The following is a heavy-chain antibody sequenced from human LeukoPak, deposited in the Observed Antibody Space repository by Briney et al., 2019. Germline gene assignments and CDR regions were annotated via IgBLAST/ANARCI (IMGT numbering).Heavy chain of an antibody. J-gene: IGHJ5*02. Sequence: SETLSLTCSVSGGSISSSHYYWGWIRQPPGKGLEWIGTIYYTGTTYYSPSLKSRVTIAVDTSKNQFSLQLSSVTPEDTAVYYCARQNNTYHHYNLGWFDPWGQGTLVTVSS. CDR3: ARQNNTYHHYNLGWFDP. CDR1: GGSISSSHYY. V-gene: IGHV4-39*01. D-gene: IGHD5-24*01. CDR2: IYYTGTT.